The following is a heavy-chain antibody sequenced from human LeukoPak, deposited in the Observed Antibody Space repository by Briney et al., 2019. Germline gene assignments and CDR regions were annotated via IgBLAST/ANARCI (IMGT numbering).Heavy chain of an antibody. CDR2: TYYSGST. D-gene: IGHD3-22*01. V-gene: IGHV4-31*03. J-gene: IGHJ3*02. CDR1: GGSISSGGYY. CDR3: ARDRDYYDSSGYYMFHAFDI. Sequence: SETLSLTCTVSGGSISSGGYYWSWIRQHPGKGLEWVGYTYYSGSTYYNPSLKSRVTISVDTSKNQFSLKLSSVTAADTAVYYCARDRDYYDSSGYYMFHAFDIWGQGTMVTVSS.